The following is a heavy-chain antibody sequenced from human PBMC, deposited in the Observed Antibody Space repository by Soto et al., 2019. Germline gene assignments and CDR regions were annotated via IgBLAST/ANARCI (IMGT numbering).Heavy chain of an antibody. CDR1: GFTFSSYA. J-gene: IGHJ6*02. Sequence: PGGSLRLSCAASGFTFSSYAMHWVRQAPGKGLEWVAVISYDGSNKYYADSVKGRFTISRDNSKNTLYLQMNSLRAEDTAVYYCARDLFPSRHYYYYGMDVWGQGTTVTVSS. CDR2: ISYDGSNK. V-gene: IGHV3-30-3*01. D-gene: IGHD3-3*01. CDR3: ARDLFPSRHYYYYGMDV.